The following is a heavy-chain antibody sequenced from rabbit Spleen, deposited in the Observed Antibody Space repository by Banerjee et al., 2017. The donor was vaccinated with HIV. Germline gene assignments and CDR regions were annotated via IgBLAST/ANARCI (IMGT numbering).Heavy chain of an antibody. D-gene: IGHD4-1*01. Sequence: QEQLVEYGGDLVQPEGSLTLTCKASGLDFSTSYWICWVRQAPGKGLEWIACPDGGSSAGTYYASWAKGRFSISKSSSTTVTLQMTSLTAADTATYFCARDLAGVIGWNFNLWGQGTLVTVS. J-gene: IGHJ4*01. CDR1: GLDFSTSYW. V-gene: IGHV1S45*01. CDR3: ARDLAGVIGWNFNL. CDR2: PDGGSSAGT.